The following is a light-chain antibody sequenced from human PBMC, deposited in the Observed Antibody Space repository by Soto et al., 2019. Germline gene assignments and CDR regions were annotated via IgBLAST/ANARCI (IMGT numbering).Light chain of an antibody. V-gene: IGLV1-40*01. Sequence: SALTHPPSVSGAPGQRVTISCTGSSSKLGAGYDVHWYQQLPGTAPKLLIYGNTNRPSGVPDRFSGSKSGTSASLAITGLQAEDEADYYCQSYDSSLGANYVFGTGTKVTVL. CDR1: SSKLGAGYD. CDR2: GNT. J-gene: IGLJ1*01. CDR3: QSYDSSLGANYV.